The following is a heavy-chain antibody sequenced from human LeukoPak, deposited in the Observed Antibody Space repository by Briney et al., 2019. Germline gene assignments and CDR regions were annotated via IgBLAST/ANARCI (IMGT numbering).Heavy chain of an antibody. D-gene: IGHD1-26*01. Sequence: GASVNVSCKASGYTFTGYYMHWVRQAPGQGLEWMGWINPNSGGTNYAQKFLGRVTMTRDTSISTAYMDLSRLRSDDTAVYYCARASGSYWWFDSWGQGTLVTVSS. CDR1: GYTFTGYY. J-gene: IGHJ5*01. CDR3: ARASGSYWWFDS. V-gene: IGHV1-2*02. CDR2: INPNSGGT.